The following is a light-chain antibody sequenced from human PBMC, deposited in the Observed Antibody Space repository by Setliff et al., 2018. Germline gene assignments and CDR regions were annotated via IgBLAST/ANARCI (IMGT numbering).Light chain of an antibody. CDR2: RNN. CDR3: AAWDDSLSGRL. J-gene: IGLJ3*02. V-gene: IGLV1-47*01. Sequence: QSVLTQPPSASGTPGQRVTISCSGSTSNIEINYVYWYQQLPGATPKLPIYRNNQRPSGVPDRFSGSKSGTSASLAISGLRSEDEADYYCAAWDDSLSGRLFGGGTKVTVL. CDR1: TSNIEINY.